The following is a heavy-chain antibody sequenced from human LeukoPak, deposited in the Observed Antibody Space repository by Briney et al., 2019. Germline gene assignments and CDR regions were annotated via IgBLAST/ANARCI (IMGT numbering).Heavy chain of an antibody. D-gene: IGHD5/OR15-5a*01. Sequence: PSETLSLTCAVYGRSFTGNYLALIRQTPGRGLEWIGESSPTGGITGYKPSLKGRATISIDSSKNQFSLKLTSVTAANTGLYYCARVPDFIARACVSWGQGTLVTISS. CDR2: SSPTGGIT. CDR3: ARVPDFIARACVS. CDR1: GRSFTGNY. J-gene: IGHJ5*02. V-gene: IGHV4-34*01.